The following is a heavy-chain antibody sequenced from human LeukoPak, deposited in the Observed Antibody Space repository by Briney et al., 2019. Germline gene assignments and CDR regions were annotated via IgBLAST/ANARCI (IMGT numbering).Heavy chain of an antibody. Sequence: SETLSLTCTVSGDSISSYYWSWIRQPPGRGREGIGYISYSGSTNYNPSLKSRLTISVDTSKNQFSLNLNPVTAADTAVYYCARTVRGLIYYFDPWGQGTLVTVSS. CDR2: ISYSGST. V-gene: IGHV4-59*13. CDR3: ARTVRGLIYYFDP. J-gene: IGHJ5*02. CDR1: GDSISSYY. D-gene: IGHD3-10*01.